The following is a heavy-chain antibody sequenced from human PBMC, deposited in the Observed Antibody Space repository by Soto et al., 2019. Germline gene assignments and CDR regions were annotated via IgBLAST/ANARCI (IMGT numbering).Heavy chain of an antibody. D-gene: IGHD3-3*01. CDR3: ARVTLTIFGVVIGDCDY. CDR1: GYTFTTYN. CDR2: ISAYNGNT. J-gene: IGHJ4*02. Sequence: GASVKGSRKASGYTFTTYNSNLVRQAPGQGLEWMGWISAYNGNTNYAQKVQGTVTMTTDTSTSTAYMELRSLRSDDTAVYYCARVTLTIFGVVIGDCDYWGQGTLVTVSS. V-gene: IGHV1-18*01.